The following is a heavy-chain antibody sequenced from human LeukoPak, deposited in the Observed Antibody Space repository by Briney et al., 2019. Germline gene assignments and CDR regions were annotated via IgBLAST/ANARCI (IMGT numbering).Heavy chain of an antibody. CDR3: AREEAGFFGPFLPDF. J-gene: IGHJ4*02. V-gene: IGHV4-39*07. CDR2: FYYGGST. Sequence: PETLSLTCTVSGVSISRSSYYWAWIRQPPGKGLEWIGSFYYGGSTYYKPSLKSRVTISVDTSKNQFSLKLNSVTAADSAMYYCAREEAGFFGPFLPDFWGQGTLVTVSS. D-gene: IGHD6-19*01. CDR1: GVSISRSSYY.